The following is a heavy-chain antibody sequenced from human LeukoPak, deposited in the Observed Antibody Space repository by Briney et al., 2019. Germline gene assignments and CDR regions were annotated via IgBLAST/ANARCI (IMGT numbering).Heavy chain of an antibody. Sequence: SETLSLTCAGYGGSFSDYYWSWIRRPPGKGLEWIGEINHSGSTNYNPSLKSRVTVSVDTSKNQFSLKLSSVTAADTAVYYCARTFYYDSSGYYYAYWGQGTLVTVSS. D-gene: IGHD3-22*01. J-gene: IGHJ4*02. CDR2: INHSGST. CDR1: GGSFSDYY. V-gene: IGHV4-34*01. CDR3: ARTFYYDSSGYYYAY.